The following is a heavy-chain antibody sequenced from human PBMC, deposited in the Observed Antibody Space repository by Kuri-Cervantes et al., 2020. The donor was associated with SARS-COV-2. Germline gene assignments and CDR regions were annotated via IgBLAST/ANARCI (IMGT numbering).Heavy chain of an antibody. CDR2: IYTGGTT. J-gene: IGHJ4*02. CDR3: ARAMGGSWSQMPHFDT. D-gene: IGHD6-13*01. Sequence: ESLKISCTVSGGSISSYYWSWIRQPAGKGLEWIGRIYTGGTTNYNPSLRSRVTMSADTSRNQLSLKVNSVTAADTAVYYCARAMGGSWSQMPHFDTWGQGTLVTVSS. CDR1: GGSISSYY. V-gene: IGHV4-4*07.